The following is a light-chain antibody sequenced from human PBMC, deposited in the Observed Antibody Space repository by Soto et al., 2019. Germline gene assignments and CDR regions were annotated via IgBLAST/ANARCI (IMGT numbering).Light chain of an antibody. V-gene: IGKV1-39*01. J-gene: IGKJ1*01. CDR2: DAS. CDR3: QQRYSTPPWT. Sequence: DIQLTGSACTLCASVGDKVNITCRASQSIRSYLNWVQQKPGKAPKLLIYDASSLQTGVPSRFSGSGSGTDFSLTISSRRPEIFAAYFCQQRYSTPPWTFGQGTQVDIK. CDR1: QSIRSY.